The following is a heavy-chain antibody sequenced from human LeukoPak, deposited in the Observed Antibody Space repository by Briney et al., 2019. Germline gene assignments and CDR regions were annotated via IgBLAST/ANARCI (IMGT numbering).Heavy chain of an antibody. CDR1: GFTVSSNE. V-gene: IGHV3-38-3*01. CDR3: AKDPYDSSGYYFSTAYYFDY. D-gene: IGHD3-22*01. CDR2: ISGGST. J-gene: IGHJ4*02. Sequence: GGSLRLSCAASGFTVSSNEMSWVRQAPGKGLEWVSSISGGSTYYADSRKGRFTISRDNSKNTLHLQMNSLRAEDTAVYYCAKDPYDSSGYYFSTAYYFDYWGQGTLVTVSS.